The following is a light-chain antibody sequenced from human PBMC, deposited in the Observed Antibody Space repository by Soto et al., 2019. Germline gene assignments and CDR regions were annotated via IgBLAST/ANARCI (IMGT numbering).Light chain of an antibody. J-gene: IGLJ2*01. CDR3: SSYTTSSTLV. CDR2: DVS. Sequence: QSVLTQPASVSASPGQSITISCTGTSSDVGTYKYVSWYQHHTGKAPKLMIYDVSNRPSGVSNRFSGSKSGNTAALIISGLQTEDEADYYCSSYTTSSTLVFGGGTKVTVL. CDR1: SSDVGTYKY. V-gene: IGLV2-14*03.